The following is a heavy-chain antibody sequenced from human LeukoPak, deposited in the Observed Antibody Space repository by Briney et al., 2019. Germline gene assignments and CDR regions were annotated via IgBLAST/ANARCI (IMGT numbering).Heavy chain of an antibody. J-gene: IGHJ6*03. CDR3: ARAKDQPKEYYYYYYMDV. D-gene: IGHD2-2*01. CDR2: INHSGST. Sequence: SETLSLTCAVYGGSFSGYYWSWIRQPPGKGLEWIGEINHSGSTNYNPSLKSRVTISVDTSKNQFSLKLSSVTAADTAVYYCARAKDQPKEYYYYYYMDVWGKGTTITVSS. CDR1: GGSFSGYY. V-gene: IGHV4-34*01.